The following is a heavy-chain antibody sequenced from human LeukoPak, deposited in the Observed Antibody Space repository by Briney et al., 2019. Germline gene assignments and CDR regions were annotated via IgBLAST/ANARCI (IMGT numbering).Heavy chain of an antibody. CDR3: VRGGIQVSGIDAFDI. CDR2: IGIADDT. D-gene: IGHD5/OR15-5a*01. CDR1: GFTFRNYD. V-gene: IGHV3-13*01. Sequence: GGSLRLSCEASGFTFRNYDMHWVRQFPGRGLEWVSAIGIADDTHYPDSVKGRFTISRENAKNSLYLQMNSLRDGDTAVYYCVRGGIQVSGIDAFDIRGQGTMVTVSS. J-gene: IGHJ3*02.